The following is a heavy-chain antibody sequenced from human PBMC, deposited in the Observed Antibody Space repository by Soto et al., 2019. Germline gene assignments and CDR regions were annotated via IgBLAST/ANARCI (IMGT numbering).Heavy chain of an antibody. D-gene: IGHD5-18*01. CDR1: GYKFTIYD. CDR3: ARDVDVDTAMVYYYGMDV. V-gene: IGHV1-18*01. J-gene: IGHJ6*02. CDR2: ISAYNGNT. Sequence: SEKVGCKAYGYKFTIYDIGWVRKAKGKRREWMGWISAYNGNTKYAQKLQGRVTMTTDTSTSTAYMELRSLRSDDTAVYYCARDVDVDTAMVYYYGMDVWGQGTTVTVS.